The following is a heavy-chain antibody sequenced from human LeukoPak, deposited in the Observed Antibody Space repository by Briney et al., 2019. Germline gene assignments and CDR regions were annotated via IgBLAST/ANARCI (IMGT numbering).Heavy chain of an antibody. J-gene: IGHJ4*02. D-gene: IGHD5-18*01. CDR1: GYSISSGYY. Sequence: SETPSLTCTVSGYSISSGYYWGWIRQPPGKGLGWIGSIYHSGSTYYNLSLKSRVTISVDTSKNQFSLKLSSVTAADTAVYYCARSSRDTPYFDYWGQGTLVTVSS. CDR3: ARSSRDTPYFDY. V-gene: IGHV4-38-2*02. CDR2: IYHSGST.